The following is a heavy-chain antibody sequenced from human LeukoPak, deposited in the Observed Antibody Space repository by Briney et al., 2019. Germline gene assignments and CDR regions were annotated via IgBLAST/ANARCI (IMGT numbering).Heavy chain of an antibody. D-gene: IGHD3-3*01. CDR3: ARAYDFWSGSTD. V-gene: IGHV1-69*13. CDR2: IIPIFGTA. J-gene: IGHJ4*02. CDR1: GGTFSSYA. Sequence: ASVKVSCKASGGTFSSYAISWVRQAPGQGLEWMGGIIPIFGTANYAQKFQGRVTITADESTSTAYMELSSLRSEDTAVYYCARAYDFWSGSTDWGQGTLVTVSS.